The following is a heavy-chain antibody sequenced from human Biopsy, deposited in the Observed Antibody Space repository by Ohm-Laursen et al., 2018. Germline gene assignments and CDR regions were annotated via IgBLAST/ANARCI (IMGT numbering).Heavy chain of an antibody. Sequence: SLRLSCTASGFTFGDYYMSWIRQAPGKGLEWLSYISGSGVTKMYADSVKGRFTVSRDNAKNSLYLEMNNLTVEDTAVYYCAKDRYNYTPIGGFSIDVWGQGTTVTVSS. J-gene: IGHJ6*02. CDR3: AKDRYNYTPIGGFSIDV. CDR1: GFTFGDYY. D-gene: IGHD5-18*01. V-gene: IGHV3-11*04. CDR2: ISGSGVTK.